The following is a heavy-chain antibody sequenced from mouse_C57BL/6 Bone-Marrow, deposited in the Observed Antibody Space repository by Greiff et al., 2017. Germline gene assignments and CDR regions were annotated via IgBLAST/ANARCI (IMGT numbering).Heavy chain of an antibody. CDR2: IDPSDSET. Sequence: QVQLKQSGAELVRPGSSVKLSCKASGYTFTSYWMHWVKQRPIQGLEWIGNIDPSDSETHYNQKFKDKATLTVDKSSSTAYMQLSSLTSEDSAVYYCAIGDSSGYVDYFDYWGQGTTLTVSS. D-gene: IGHD3-2*02. J-gene: IGHJ2*01. V-gene: IGHV1-52*01. CDR3: AIGDSSGYVDYFDY. CDR1: GYTFTSYW.